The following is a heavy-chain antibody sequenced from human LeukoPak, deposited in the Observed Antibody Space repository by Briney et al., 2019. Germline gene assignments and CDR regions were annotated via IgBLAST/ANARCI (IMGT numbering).Heavy chain of an antibody. CDR1: GFTFSSYS. Sequence: GGSLRLSCVASGFTFSSYSMNWVRQAPGEGLEWVSSISGNKNYIYYADSVGGRFTISRDNARDSLFLQMDSLRAEDTGVYYCARDPHNPGPIDYWGQGTLVTVSS. J-gene: IGHJ4*02. V-gene: IGHV3-21*01. CDR2: ISGNKNYI. CDR3: ARDPHNPGPIDY.